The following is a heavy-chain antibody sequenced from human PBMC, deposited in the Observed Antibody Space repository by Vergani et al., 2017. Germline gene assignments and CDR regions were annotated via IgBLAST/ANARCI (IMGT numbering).Heavy chain of an antibody. CDR2: IIPIFGTA. J-gene: IGHJ4*02. CDR1: GGTFSSYA. Sequence: QVQLVQSGAEVKKPGSSVKVSCKASGGTFSSYAISWVRQAPGQGLERMGRIIPIFGTANYAQKFQGIVTITADESTITAYMELSSLRSEDTAVYYCARDLNYYDSSGYPRAPFDYWGQGTLVTVSS. CDR3: ARDLNYYDSSGYPRAPFDY. V-gene: IGHV1-69*13. D-gene: IGHD3-22*01.